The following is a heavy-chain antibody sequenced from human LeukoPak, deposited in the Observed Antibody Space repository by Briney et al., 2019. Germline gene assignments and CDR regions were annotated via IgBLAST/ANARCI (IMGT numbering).Heavy chain of an antibody. J-gene: IGHJ4*02. Sequence: GGSLRLSCAASGITVTSNYMSWVRQAPGKGLEWVSIIFSGDSTYHTDSVKGRFTISRDNSKNTLYLQMNSLRAEDTAVYYCAIRGSSYFDYWGQGTLVTVSS. CDR3: AIRGSSYFDY. CDR2: IFSGDST. V-gene: IGHV3-66*01. CDR1: GITVTSNY. D-gene: IGHD6-6*01.